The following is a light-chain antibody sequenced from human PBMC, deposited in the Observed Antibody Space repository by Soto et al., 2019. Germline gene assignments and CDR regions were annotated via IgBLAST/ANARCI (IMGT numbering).Light chain of an antibody. V-gene: IGLV1-44*01. CDR1: SSNIGSTT. CDR2: SNN. J-gene: IGLJ2*01. Sequence: QSVLTQPPSASGTPGQRVTISCSGSSSNIGSTTVNWYQQLPGTTPKLIIYSNNQRPSAVPDRFSGSKSGTSASLAISGLQSEDEADYYCAAWDDSLNAVVFGGGTKLTVL. CDR3: AAWDDSLNAVV.